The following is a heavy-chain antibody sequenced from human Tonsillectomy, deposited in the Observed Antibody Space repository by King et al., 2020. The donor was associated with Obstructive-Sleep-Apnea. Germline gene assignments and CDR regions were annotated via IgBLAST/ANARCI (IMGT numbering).Heavy chain of an antibody. Sequence: VQLVESGGGVVQPGRSLRLSCAASGFTFSSYAMHWVRQAPGKGLEWVAVISYDGSNKYYADPVKGRFTISRENSKNTLYLQMNSLRAEDTAVYYCARGPTRDCSGGSCYAIFDYWGQGTLVTVSS. CDR3: ARGPTRDCSGGSCYAIFDY. CDR1: GFTFSSYA. J-gene: IGHJ4*02. CDR2: ISYDGSNK. D-gene: IGHD2-15*01. V-gene: IGHV3-30-3*01.